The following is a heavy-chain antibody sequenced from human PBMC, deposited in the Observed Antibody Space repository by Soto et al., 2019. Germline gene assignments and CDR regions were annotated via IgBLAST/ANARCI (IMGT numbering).Heavy chain of an antibody. CDR3: AAVVPPSGILERLGLDP. CDR1: GFTFTTSG. D-gene: IGHD3-3*01. V-gene: IGHV1-58*02. Sequence: ASVKVSCKASGFTFTTSGIHWVRQARGQGLEWMGWIVVGSGNTKYNQKFQERVTLTRDMATDTAYMDLRSLTSADTAIYYCAAVVPPSGILERLGLDPWGQGTLVTVSS. CDR2: IVVGSGNT. J-gene: IGHJ5*02.